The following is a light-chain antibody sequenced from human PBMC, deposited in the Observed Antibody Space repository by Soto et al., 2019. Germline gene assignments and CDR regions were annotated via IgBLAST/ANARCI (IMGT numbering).Light chain of an antibody. Sequence: QSALTQPASVSGSPGQSITISCTGTSSDVGAYIYVSWYQHHPGKAPKVMIYEVTNRPSGVSDRSSGSKSGNTASLTISGLQAEDEADYYCCSYTSSRTYVFGNGTKVTVL. J-gene: IGLJ1*01. CDR2: EVT. CDR3: CSYTSSRTYV. CDR1: SSDVGAYIY. V-gene: IGLV2-14*01.